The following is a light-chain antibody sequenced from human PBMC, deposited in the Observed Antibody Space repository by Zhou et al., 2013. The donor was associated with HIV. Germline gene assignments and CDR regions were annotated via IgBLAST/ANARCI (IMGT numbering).Light chain of an antibody. CDR3: QQYITWPLT. Sequence: EIVMTQSPATLSVSPGERATVSCRASQSVSSNLAWYQQKPGQAPRLLIFSTSSRATGIPARFTGSGSGTDFTLTISTMQSEDFAVYYCQQYITWPLTFGGGTKVEIK. J-gene: IGKJ4*01. CDR2: STS. CDR1: QSVSSN. V-gene: IGKV3-15*01.